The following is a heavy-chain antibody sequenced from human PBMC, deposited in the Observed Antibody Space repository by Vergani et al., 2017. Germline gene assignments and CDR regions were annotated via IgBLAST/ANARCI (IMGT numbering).Heavy chain of an antibody. J-gene: IGHJ4*02. D-gene: IGHD2-15*01. CDR1: GVAITNYF. CDR3: ARDRLSCSGWPDFDL. Sequence: QVQLQESGPGLVKPSETLSLTCTVSGVAITNYFWSWIRQPAGKAPVWMGRIYSSGSTNYSPSFEGRITVSLDTSKNQLSLTLSCVTAADTAVYFCARDRLSCSGWPDFDLLGQGTVVAVSS. V-gene: IGHV4-4*07. CDR2: IYSSGST.